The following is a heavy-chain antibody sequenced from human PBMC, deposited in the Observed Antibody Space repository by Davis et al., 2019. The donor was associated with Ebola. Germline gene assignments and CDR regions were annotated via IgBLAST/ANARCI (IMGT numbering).Heavy chain of an antibody. D-gene: IGHD4/OR15-4a*01. CDR2: IYYSGST. J-gene: IGHJ4*02. V-gene: IGHV4-59*08. Sequence: MPSETLSLTCTVSGGSITPYYWSWIRQPPGTGLEWIGYIYYSGSTKYNLSLKGRVAISVDTSKNQFSLKLSSVTAAYTAVYYCARSYGAAPFDYWGQGTLVTVSS. CDR1: GGSITPYY. CDR3: ARSYGAAPFDY.